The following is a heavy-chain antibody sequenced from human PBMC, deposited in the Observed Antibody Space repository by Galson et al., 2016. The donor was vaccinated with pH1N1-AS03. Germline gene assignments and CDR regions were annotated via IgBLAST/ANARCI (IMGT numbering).Heavy chain of an antibody. CDR2: ISGADLST. V-gene: IGHV3-23*01. Sequence: SLRLSCAASGFTFSTYAMSWVRQAPGKGLEWVSSISGADLSTYYADSVKGRFTVSRDNSKNTLHLQMNGLRAEDTAIYYCANPRASGTTMVTRLDYWGQGILVTVSS. CDR1: GFTFSTYA. J-gene: IGHJ4*02. CDR3: ANPRASGTTMVTRLDY. D-gene: IGHD5-18*01.